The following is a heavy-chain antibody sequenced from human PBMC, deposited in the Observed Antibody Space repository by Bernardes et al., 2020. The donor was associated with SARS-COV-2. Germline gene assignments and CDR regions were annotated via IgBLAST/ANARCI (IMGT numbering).Heavy chain of an antibody. CDR1: GGSFSSYY. D-gene: IGHD5-18*01. J-gene: IGHJ5*02. Sequence: SETLSLTCAVYGGSFSSYYWSWIRQPPGKGLEWIGEISHSGSTNYNPSLKSRVTISVDTSKNQFSLKLSSVTAADTAVYYCARDTAMVYAGGLRPPPTGNWLDPGSQGTLVTVSP. CDR3: ARDTAMVYAGGLRPPPTGNWLDP. CDR2: ISHSGST. V-gene: IGHV4-34*01.